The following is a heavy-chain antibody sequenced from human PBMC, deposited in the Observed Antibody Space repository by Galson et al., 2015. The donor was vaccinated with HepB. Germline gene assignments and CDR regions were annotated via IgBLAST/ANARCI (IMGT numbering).Heavy chain of an antibody. V-gene: IGHV3-23*01. Sequence: SLRLSCAASGFTFSNYAMSWVRQAPGKGLGWVSGINNSGDSTYYTDSVKGRFTISRDNSKNTLYLQMNSLRVEDTAVYFCARGGATGTNGHGMDVWGQGTTVTVSS. CDR3: ARGGATGTNGHGMDV. CDR2: INNSGDST. J-gene: IGHJ6*02. D-gene: IGHD1-7*01. CDR1: GFTFSNYA.